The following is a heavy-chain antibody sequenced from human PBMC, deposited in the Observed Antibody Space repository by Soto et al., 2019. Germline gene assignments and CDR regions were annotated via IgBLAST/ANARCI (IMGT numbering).Heavy chain of an antibody. Sequence: ASVKVSFKASGYTFTSYAMHWVRQAPGQRLEWMGWINAGNGNTKYSQKFQGRVTITRDTSASTAYMELSSLRSEDTAVYYCARENMITFGGVIEANWFDPWGQGTLVTVSS. V-gene: IGHV1-3*01. CDR2: INAGNGNT. CDR1: GYTFTSYA. J-gene: IGHJ5*02. D-gene: IGHD3-16*02. CDR3: ARENMITFGGVIEANWFDP.